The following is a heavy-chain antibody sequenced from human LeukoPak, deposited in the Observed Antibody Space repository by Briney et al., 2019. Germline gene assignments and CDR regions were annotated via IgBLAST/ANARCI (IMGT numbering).Heavy chain of an antibody. CDR2: IYPGDSDT. D-gene: IGHD2-2*01. V-gene: IGHV5-51*01. CDR1: GYSFTSYW. CDR3: ARQSGYCSSTSCLNWFDP. Sequence: GESLKISCKGSGYSFTSYWIGWVRQMPGKGLEWMGIIYPGDSDTRYSPSFQGQVTISADKSISTAYLQWSSLKASDTATYYCARQSGYCSSTSCLNWFDPWGQGTLVTVSS. J-gene: IGHJ5*02.